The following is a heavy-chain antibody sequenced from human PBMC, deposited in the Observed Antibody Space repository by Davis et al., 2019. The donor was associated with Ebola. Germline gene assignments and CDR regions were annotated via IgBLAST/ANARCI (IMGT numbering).Heavy chain of an antibody. J-gene: IGHJ5*02. CDR1: GYTFTSYA. CDR3: ARAGDYNWFDP. D-gene: IGHD4-17*01. V-gene: IGHV1-69*04. CDR2: IIPILGIA. Sequence: AASVKVSCKASGYTFTSYAISWVRQAPGQGLEWMGRIIPILGIANYAQKFQGRVTITADKSTSTAYMELRSLRSDDTAVYYCARAGDYNWFDPWGQGTLVTVSS.